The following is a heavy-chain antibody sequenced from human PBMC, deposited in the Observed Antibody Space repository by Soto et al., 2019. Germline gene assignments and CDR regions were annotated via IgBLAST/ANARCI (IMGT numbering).Heavy chain of an antibody. Sequence: ASVNVSCNASAYTFTGYYMHWVRQAPGQGLEWMGWINPNSGGTNYAQKFQGWVTMTRDTSISTAYMELSRLRSDDTAVYYCARGGPVVPAAMPGYGYYDFWSGYDYWGQGTLVTVS. D-gene: IGHD3-3*01. CDR1: AYTFTGYY. V-gene: IGHV1-2*04. CDR2: INPNSGGT. J-gene: IGHJ4*02. CDR3: ARGGPVVPAAMPGYGYYDFWSGYDY.